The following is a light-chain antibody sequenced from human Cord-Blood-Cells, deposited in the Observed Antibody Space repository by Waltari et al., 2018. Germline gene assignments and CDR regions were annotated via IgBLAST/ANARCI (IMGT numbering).Light chain of an antibody. CDR3: CSYAGSSTLV. CDR1: SSDLGSYNL. J-gene: IGLJ3*02. CDR2: EGS. Sequence: QSALTQPASVSGSPGQSITISCTGTSSDLGSYNLVSWYQQHPGKAPKLMIYEGSKRPSGVSNRFSGSKYGNTASLTISGLQAEDEADYYCCSYAGSSTLVFGGGTKLTVL. V-gene: IGLV2-23*01.